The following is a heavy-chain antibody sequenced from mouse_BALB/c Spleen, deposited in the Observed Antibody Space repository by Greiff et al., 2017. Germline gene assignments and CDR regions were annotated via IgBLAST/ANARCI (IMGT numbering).Heavy chain of an antibody. V-gene: IGHV3-2*02. J-gene: IGHJ3*01. D-gene: IGHD1-1*01. CDR2: ISYSGST. Sequence: EVQRVESGPGLVKPSQSLSLTCTVTGYSITSDYAWNWIRQFPGNKLEWMGYISYSGSTSYNPSLKSRISITRDTSKNQFFLQLNSVTTEDTATYYCASPYGSSYVWFAYWGQGTLVTVSA. CDR1: GYSITSDYA. CDR3: ASPYGSSYVWFAY.